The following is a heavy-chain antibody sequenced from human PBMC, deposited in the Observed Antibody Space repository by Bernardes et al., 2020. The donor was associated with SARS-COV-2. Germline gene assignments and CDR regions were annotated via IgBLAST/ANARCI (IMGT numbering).Heavy chain of an antibody. Sequence: ASVKVSCRSSGYTFTTYAIHWVRQAPGQRLEWMGWINAGNSDTIYSERFQGRVTFTRDTSASTAYMELSGLTSEDTGVYYCARDYRRDSMDYWGQGILVTVSS. J-gene: IGHJ4*02. CDR2: INAGNSDT. CDR1: GYTFTTYA. CDR3: ARDYRRDSMDY. D-gene: IGHD3-3*02. V-gene: IGHV1-3*01.